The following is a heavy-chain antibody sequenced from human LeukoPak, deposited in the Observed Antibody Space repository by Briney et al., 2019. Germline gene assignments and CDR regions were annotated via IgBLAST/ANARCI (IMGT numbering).Heavy chain of an antibody. J-gene: IGHJ4*02. CDR1: GGSISSYY. Sequence: PSETLSLTCTVSGGSISSYYWSWIRQPPGKGLEWIGYIYYSGSTNYNPSLKSRVTISVDTSKNQFSLKLSSVTAADTAVYYCARYSNYVRYYLDYWGQGTLVTVSS. CDR3: ARYSNYVRYYLDY. CDR2: IYYSGST. D-gene: IGHD4-11*01. V-gene: IGHV4-59*08.